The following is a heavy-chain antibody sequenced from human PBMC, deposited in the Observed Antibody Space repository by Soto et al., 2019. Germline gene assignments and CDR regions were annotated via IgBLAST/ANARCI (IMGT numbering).Heavy chain of an antibody. V-gene: IGHV4-59*01. CDR2: IYYSGGT. D-gene: IGHD2-2*01. CDR3: ARDGGLVPAANPIFDY. CDR1: GGSISSYY. J-gene: IGHJ4*02. Sequence: PSETLSLTCTVSGGSISSYYWSWIRQPPGKGLEWIGYIYYSGGTNYNPSLKSRVTTSVDTSKNQFSLKLSSVTAADTAVYYCARDGGLVPAANPIFDYWGQGTLVTVSS.